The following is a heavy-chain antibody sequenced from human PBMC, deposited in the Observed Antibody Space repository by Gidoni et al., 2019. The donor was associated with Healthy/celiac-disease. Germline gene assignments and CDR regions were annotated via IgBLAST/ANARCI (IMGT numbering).Heavy chain of an antibody. CDR3: ARRWGPANSIINSRFDP. Sequence: QVQLQQWGVGLLQTSETLSRTCAVYGGFFSVYYWRWIRQHPGKGLEVFGEINHSGSPNSNPSLKSRVTISVDTSKNQFSLKLSSVTAADTAVYYCARRWGPANSIINSRFDPWGQGTLVTVSS. D-gene: IGHD3-10*01. CDR2: INHSGSP. J-gene: IGHJ5*02. V-gene: IGHV4-34*01. CDR1: GGFFSVYY.